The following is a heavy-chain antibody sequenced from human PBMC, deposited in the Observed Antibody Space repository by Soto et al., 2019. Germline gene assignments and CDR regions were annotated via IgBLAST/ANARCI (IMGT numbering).Heavy chain of an antibody. V-gene: IGHV3-7*01. CDR1: GVTFSSYW. Sequence: LRLSCAASGVTFSSYWMSWVRQAPGKGLEWVANIKQDGGEKYYVDSVKGRFTISKDNAKNSLYLQMNSLRVEDTALYYCARRYSSSWSGFDPWGQGTLVTGS. CDR2: IKQDGGEK. D-gene: IGHD6-13*01. CDR3: ARRYSSSWSGFDP. J-gene: IGHJ5*02.